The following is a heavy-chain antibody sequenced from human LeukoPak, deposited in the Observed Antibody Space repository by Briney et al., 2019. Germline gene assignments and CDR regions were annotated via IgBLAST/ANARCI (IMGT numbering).Heavy chain of an antibody. CDR1: GYSFTNYW. J-gene: IGHJ3*02. CDR2: IYPGDSDT. Sequence: GESLKTSCKASGYSFTNYWIGWVRQMPGEGLEWMGIIYPGDSDTRYSPSFQGQVTISADKSINTAYLQWSSLKASDTAMYYCARPNIPAAGTDAFDIWGQGTMVTVSS. D-gene: IGHD6-13*01. V-gene: IGHV5-51*01. CDR3: ARPNIPAAGTDAFDI.